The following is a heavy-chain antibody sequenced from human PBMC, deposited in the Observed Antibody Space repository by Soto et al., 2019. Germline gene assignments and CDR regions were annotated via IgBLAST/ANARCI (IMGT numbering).Heavy chain of an antibody. V-gene: IGHV3-30-3*01. CDR3: ARGPTEEKQLWFYYGMDV. CDR2: ISYDGSNK. Sequence: GGSLRLSCAASGFTFSSYAMHWVRQAPGKGLEWVAVISYDGSNKYYADSVKGRFTISRDNSKNTLYLQMNSLRAEDTAVYYCARGPTEEKQLWFYYGMDVWGQGTTVTVSS. D-gene: IGHD5-18*01. J-gene: IGHJ6*02. CDR1: GFTFSSYA.